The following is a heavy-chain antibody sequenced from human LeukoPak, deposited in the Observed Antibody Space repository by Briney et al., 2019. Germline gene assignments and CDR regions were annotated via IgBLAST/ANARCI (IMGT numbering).Heavy chain of an antibody. V-gene: IGHV4-59*11. CDR3: ARDSVDESSGYFPSGAFDL. D-gene: IGHD3-22*01. Sequence: PSETLSLTCTVSSGSITRHYWTWIRQPPGKGLEWIGYIHYGGSTNYNPSLTSRVTISVDTSKKQFSLNMSSVTPADTALYYCARDSVDESSGYFPSGAFDLWGQGTLVTVSS. J-gene: IGHJ3*01. CDR2: IHYGGST. CDR1: SGSITRHY.